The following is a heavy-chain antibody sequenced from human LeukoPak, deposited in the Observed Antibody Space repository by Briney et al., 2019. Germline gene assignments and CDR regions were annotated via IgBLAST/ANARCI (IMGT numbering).Heavy chain of an antibody. D-gene: IGHD4/OR15-4a*01. Sequence: GGSLRLSCVVSGFTFSNYWMSWVRQTPGKGLEWVANIKQDGNEKYYADSVKGRFTISRDNGKNSLDLQMNSLRADDTAFYYCARDTLGEGEDANYAVYYFDYWGQGTVVTVSS. CDR3: ARDTLGEGEDANYAVYYFDY. CDR2: IKQDGNEK. V-gene: IGHV3-7*01. CDR1: GFTFSNYW. J-gene: IGHJ4*02.